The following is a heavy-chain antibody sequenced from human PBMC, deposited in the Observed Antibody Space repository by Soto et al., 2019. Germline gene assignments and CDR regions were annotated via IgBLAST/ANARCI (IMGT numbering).Heavy chain of an antibody. J-gene: IGHJ4*02. CDR2: INPSGGST. V-gene: IGHV1-46*01. CDR3: ARLTGRGYCTNGVCDDGYYLDY. CDR1: GYTFTSYY. D-gene: IGHD2-8*01. Sequence: ASVKISCKASGYTFTSYYMHWVRQAPGQGLEWMGIINPSGGSTSYAQKFQGRVTMTRDTSTSTVYMELSSLRSEDTAVYYCARLTGRGYCTNGVCDDGYYLDYWGQGTLVTVSS.